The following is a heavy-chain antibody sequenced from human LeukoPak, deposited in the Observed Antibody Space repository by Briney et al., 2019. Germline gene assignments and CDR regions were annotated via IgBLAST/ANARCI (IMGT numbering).Heavy chain of an antibody. D-gene: IGHD3-10*01. CDR2: IYYSGST. CDR3: ARAEDLDYYGSGSYYIY. Sequence: SETLSLTCTVSGGSISSYYWSWIRQPPGKGLEWIGYIYYSGSTNYNPSLKSRVTISVDTFKNQFSLKLSSATAADTAVYYCARAEDLDYYGSGSYYIYWGQGTLVTVSS. V-gene: IGHV4-59*01. CDR1: GGSISSYY. J-gene: IGHJ4*02.